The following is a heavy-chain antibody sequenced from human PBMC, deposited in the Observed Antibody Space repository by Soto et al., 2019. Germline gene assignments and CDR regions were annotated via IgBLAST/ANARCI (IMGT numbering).Heavy chain of an antibody. CDR3: ANLGGGYCTRTDGPDY. D-gene: IGHD2-8*01. V-gene: IGHV3-30*18. CDR1: GFTFSSYG. Sequence: QVQLVESGGGVVQPGRSLRLSCAASGFTFSSYGMHWVRQAPGKGLEWVAVISYDDRNKYYADSVKGRFTISRDNSKNTLYLQMNSLRAEDTAVYYCANLGGGYCTRTDGPDYWGQGTLVTVSS. J-gene: IGHJ4*02. CDR2: ISYDDRNK.